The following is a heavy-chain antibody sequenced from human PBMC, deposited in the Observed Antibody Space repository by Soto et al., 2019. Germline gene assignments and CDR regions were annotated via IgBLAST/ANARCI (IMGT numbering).Heavy chain of an antibody. CDR1: GYTFTNYA. V-gene: IGHV1-3*05. CDR2: INPGNGNT. CDR3: ARGRSSYDMDV. D-gene: IGHD1-26*01. Sequence: QVHLVQSGAEEKRPGASVKVSCKASGYTFTNYAIHWVCQAPGQRLEWMGWINPGNGNTKYSRKFQGRVTITRDTSATTAYMEPSSLRSEDTAVYYCARGRSSYDMDVWGQGTTVTVSS. J-gene: IGHJ6*02.